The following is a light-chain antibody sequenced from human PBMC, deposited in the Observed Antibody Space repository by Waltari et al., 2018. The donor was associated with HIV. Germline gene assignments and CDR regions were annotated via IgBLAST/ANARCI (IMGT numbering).Light chain of an antibody. Sequence: QSALTQPASVSGSPGQSITISCTGTSSDIGTHNYVAWYQLLPGRAPKLMIYGVNSRPSGVSDRFSGSKSVNTAALTISGLQPEDEADYYCSSYTSRTLYVFGTGTTVTV. CDR3: SSYTSRTLYV. CDR2: GVN. CDR1: SSDIGTHNY. J-gene: IGLJ1*01. V-gene: IGLV2-14*01.